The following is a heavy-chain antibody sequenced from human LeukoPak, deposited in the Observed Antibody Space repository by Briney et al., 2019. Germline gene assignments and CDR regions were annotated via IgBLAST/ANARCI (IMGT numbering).Heavy chain of an antibody. Sequence: PGGSLRLSCAASGFTVSNAWMSWVRQTPGKGLEWVGRIKSKTDGGTTDYAAPVKGRFTISRDDSKNTLYLQMNSLKTEDTAVYYCTTGYCSGGSCYSWLSDYWGQGTLVTVSS. CDR3: TTGYCSGGSCYSWLSDY. V-gene: IGHV3-15*01. D-gene: IGHD2-15*01. CDR2: IKSKTDGGTT. J-gene: IGHJ4*02. CDR1: GFTVSNAW.